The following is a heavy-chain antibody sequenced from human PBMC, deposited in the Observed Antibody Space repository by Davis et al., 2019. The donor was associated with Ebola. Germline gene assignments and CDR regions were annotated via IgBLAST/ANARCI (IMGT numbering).Heavy chain of an antibody. CDR2: INHSGST. D-gene: IGHD2-21*02. J-gene: IGHJ4*02. CDR3: ARGPRINCGGDCRRNRSFDY. CDR1: GGSFSGYY. V-gene: IGHV4-34*01. Sequence: PSETLSLTCAVYGGSFSGYYWSWIRQPPGKGLEWIGEINHSGSTNYNPSLKSRVTISVDTSKNQFSLKLSAVTAADTAVYYCARGPRINCGGDCRRNRSFDYWGQGTLVTVSS.